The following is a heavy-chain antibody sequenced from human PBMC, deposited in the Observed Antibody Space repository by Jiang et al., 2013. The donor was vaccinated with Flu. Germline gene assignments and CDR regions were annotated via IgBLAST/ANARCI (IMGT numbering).Heavy chain of an antibody. D-gene: IGHD2-2*01. Sequence: STNYNPSLKSRVTISVDTSKNQFSLKLSSVTAADTAVYYCARGWGYCSSTSCYVFWYFDLWGRGTLVTVSS. V-gene: IGHV4-34*01. J-gene: IGHJ2*01. CDR3: ARGWGYCSSTSCYVFWYFDL. CDR2: ST.